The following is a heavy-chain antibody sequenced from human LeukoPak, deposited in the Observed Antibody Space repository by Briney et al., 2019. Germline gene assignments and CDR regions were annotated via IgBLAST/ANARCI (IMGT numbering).Heavy chain of an antibody. V-gene: IGHV3-30*02. CDR2: IRYDGSNK. D-gene: IGHD4-17*01. CDR1: GFTFSSYG. CDR3: AKDLGLRSGYGRYFDY. Sequence: QSGGSLRLSCAASGFTFSSYGMHWVRQAPGKGLEWVAFIRYDGSNKYYADSVKGRFTISRDNSKNTLYLQMNSLRAEDTAVYYCAKDLGLRSGYGRYFDYWGQGTLVTVSS. J-gene: IGHJ4*02.